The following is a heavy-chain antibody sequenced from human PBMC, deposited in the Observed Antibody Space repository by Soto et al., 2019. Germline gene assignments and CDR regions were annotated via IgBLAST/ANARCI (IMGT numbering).Heavy chain of an antibody. Sequence: QVQLVQSGAEVKKPGSSVKVSCKASGGTFSSYTISWVRQAPGQGLEWMGRIIPILGIANYAQKFQGRVTITADKSTSTAYMELSSLRSEDMAVYYCARDTDSSGYYYVDYWGQGTLVTVSS. J-gene: IGHJ4*02. CDR3: ARDTDSSGYYYVDY. CDR1: GGTFSSYT. CDR2: IIPILGIA. D-gene: IGHD3-22*01. V-gene: IGHV1-69*08.